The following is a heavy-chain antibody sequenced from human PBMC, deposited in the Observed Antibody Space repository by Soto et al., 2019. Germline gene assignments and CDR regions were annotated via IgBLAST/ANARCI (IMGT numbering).Heavy chain of an antibody. J-gene: IGHJ4*02. CDR1: GGSISSYY. D-gene: IGHD3-10*01. CDR2: IYYSGST. CDR3: ARGPRYYSGSGSYYPTLDY. Sequence: PSETLSLTCTVSGGSISSYYWSWIRQPPGKGLEWIGYIYYSGSTNYNPSLKSRVTISLDTSKNQFSLRLNSVTAADTAVYYCARGPRYYSGSGSYYPTLDYWGQGTLVTVSS. V-gene: IGHV4-59*01.